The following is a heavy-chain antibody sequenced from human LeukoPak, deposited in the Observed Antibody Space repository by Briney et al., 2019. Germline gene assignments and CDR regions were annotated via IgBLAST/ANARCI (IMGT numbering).Heavy chain of an antibody. V-gene: IGHV3-23*01. CDR1: GFTFSSYA. J-gene: IGHJ3*02. CDR2: ISGSGGST. Sequence: GGSLRLSCAASGFTFSSYAMSWVRQAPGKGLEWVSAISGSGGSTYYADSVKGRFTISRDNSKNTLYLQMNSLRAEDTAVYYCAKDLQGRYCSGGSCYRAGGAFDIWGQGTMVTVSS. D-gene: IGHD2-15*01. CDR3: AKDLQGRYCSGGSCYRAGGAFDI.